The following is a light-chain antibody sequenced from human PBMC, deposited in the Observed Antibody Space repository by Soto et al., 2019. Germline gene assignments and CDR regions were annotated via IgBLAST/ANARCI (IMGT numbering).Light chain of an antibody. Sequence: EIVLTQSPGSVSLSPGERVTLSCRASQSVSSAFLAWYQQTPGQPPRLLISGASNRATGIPDRFSGSGSGTDFTLTISRLEPEDFAVYYCQQYDSSVTFGQGTKVEIK. V-gene: IGKV3-20*01. CDR1: QSVSSAF. J-gene: IGKJ1*01. CDR3: QQYDSSVT. CDR2: GAS.